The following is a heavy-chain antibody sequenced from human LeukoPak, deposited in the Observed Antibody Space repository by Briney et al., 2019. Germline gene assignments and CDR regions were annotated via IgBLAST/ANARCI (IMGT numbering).Heavy chain of an antibody. CDR2: ISGSGGST. D-gene: IGHD3-22*01. CDR3: AKARGYGTYYDSSGNRLYY. Sequence: GGSVRLSCTASGGTFSSYAMSWVRQAPGQGLEWVGAISGSGGSTYYADSVKGRVTISRDNSKNTLYLQMNSLRAADTAVYYCAKARGYGTYYDSSGNRLYYSGPGTLVTVSS. V-gene: IGHV3-23*01. CDR1: GGTFSSYA. J-gene: IGHJ4*02.